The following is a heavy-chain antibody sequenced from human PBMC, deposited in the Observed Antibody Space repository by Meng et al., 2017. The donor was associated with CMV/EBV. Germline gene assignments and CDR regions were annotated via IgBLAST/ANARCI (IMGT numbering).Heavy chain of an antibody. D-gene: IGHD2-15*01. V-gene: IGHV4-30-4*08. CDR1: GGAISRGDYY. J-gene: IGHJ5*02. CDR2: IYYSGST. Sequence: QVRLWASGPDMVKPSQTLSLTCPGSGGAISRGDYYWSWIRQPPGKGLEWIGYIYYSGSTYYNPSLKSRVTISVDTSKTQFSLKLSSVTAADTAVYYCARVYCSGGSCYGNWFDPWGQGTLVTVSS. CDR3: ARVYCSGGSCYGNWFDP.